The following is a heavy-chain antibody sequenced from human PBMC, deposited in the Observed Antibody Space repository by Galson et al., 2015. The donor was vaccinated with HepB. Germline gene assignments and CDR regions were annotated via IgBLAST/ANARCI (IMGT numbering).Heavy chain of an antibody. CDR3: GRGYYGSGSPPGFEY. V-gene: IGHV3-74*01. D-gene: IGHD3-10*01. CDR2: INTDGGSI. Sequence: SLRLSCAAPGFPFSNYRMHWVRQAPGKGLVLVSRINTDGGSINYADSVKGRFTVSRDNAENTLHLQMSSLRTEDTAVYYCGRGYYGSGSPPGFEYWGQGTLVTVSS. CDR1: GFPFSNYR. J-gene: IGHJ4*02.